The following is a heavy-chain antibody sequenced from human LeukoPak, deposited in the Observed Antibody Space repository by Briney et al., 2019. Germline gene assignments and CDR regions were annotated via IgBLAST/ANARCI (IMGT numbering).Heavy chain of an antibody. CDR2: ISGRGGRT. D-gene: IGHD5-12*01. J-gene: IGHJ4*02. V-gene: IGHV3-23*01. Sequence: GGSLRLSCAASGFTFSSYAMSWVRQAPGKGLEWVSTISGRGGRTYYADSVKGRFTISRDNSKNTLYLQMNSLRADDTAVYYCAKDREGLSSGYDLEYFDYWGQGTLVTVSS. CDR1: GFTFSSYA. CDR3: AKDREGLSSGYDLEYFDY.